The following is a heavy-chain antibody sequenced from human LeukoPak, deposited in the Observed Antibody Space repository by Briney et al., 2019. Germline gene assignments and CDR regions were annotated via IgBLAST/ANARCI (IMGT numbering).Heavy chain of an antibody. D-gene: IGHD3-3*01. V-gene: IGHV1-69*04. CDR3: ARAINLGVPMDV. CDR2: IIPNLGMA. J-gene: IGHJ6*04. Sequence: GSSVKVSCKASGGTFSNDAISWVRQAPGQGLEWMGRIIPNLGMALYAQKFKGRVTITADKSPSTAYMELRSPRSDDTAVYYCARAINLGVPMDVWGKGTTVTVSS. CDR1: GGTFSNDA.